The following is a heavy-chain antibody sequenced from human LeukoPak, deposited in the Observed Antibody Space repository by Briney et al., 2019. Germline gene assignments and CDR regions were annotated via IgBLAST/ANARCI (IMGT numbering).Heavy chain of an antibody. J-gene: IGHJ4*02. D-gene: IGHD3-10*01. V-gene: IGHV3-21*01. CDR1: GFTFSSYS. Sequence: GGSLRLSCAASGFTFSSYSMNWVRQAPGKGLEWVSSISSSSYVYYADSVKGRFTVSRDNAKNSLYLQMNSLRAEDTAVYYCARDLPGRDYYFDYWGQGTLVTVSS. CDR2: ISSSSYV. CDR3: ARDLPGRDYYFDY.